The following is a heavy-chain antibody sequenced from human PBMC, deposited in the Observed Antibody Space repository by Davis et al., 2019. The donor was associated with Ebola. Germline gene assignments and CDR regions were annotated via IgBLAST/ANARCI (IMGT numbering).Heavy chain of an antibody. CDR1: GFTFSSYG. D-gene: IGHD3-3*01. CDR2: ISYDGSNK. CDR3: AKEDYYDFWSGYFPPSYYYGMDV. Sequence: SLKISCAASGFTFSSYGLHWVRPAPGKGLGWVAVISYDGSNKYYADSVKGRFTIPRDNSKNTLYLQMNSLRAEDTAVYYCAKEDYYDFWSGYFPPSYYYGMDVWGQGTTVTVSS. V-gene: IGHV3-30*18. J-gene: IGHJ6*02.